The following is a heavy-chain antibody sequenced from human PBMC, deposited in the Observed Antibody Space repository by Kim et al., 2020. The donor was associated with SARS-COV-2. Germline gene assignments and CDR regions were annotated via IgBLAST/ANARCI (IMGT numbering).Heavy chain of an antibody. J-gene: IGHJ3*02. Sequence: VEGRFTISRDNSKNTLYLKMNSLRAEDTAVYYCAKLAYCGGDCLDAFDIWGQGTMVTVSS. D-gene: IGHD2-21*02. CDR3: AKLAYCGGDCLDAFDI. V-gene: IGHV3-30*02.